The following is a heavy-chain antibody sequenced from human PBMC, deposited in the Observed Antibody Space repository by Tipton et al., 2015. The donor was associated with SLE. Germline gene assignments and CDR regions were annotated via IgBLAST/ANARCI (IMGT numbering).Heavy chain of an antibody. CDR2: ISWNSNSI. CDR3: AKDRSSSSWYYYYGMDV. D-gene: IGHD6-13*01. CDR1: GFTFDDHA. V-gene: IGHV3-9*01. J-gene: IGHJ6*02. Sequence: RSLRLSCAASGFTFDDHAMHWVRQAPGRGLEWVGGISWNSNSIGYADSVKGRFTISRDNAKNSLYLQMNSLRAEDTAFYYCAKDRSSSSWYYYYGMDVWGQGTTVTVS.